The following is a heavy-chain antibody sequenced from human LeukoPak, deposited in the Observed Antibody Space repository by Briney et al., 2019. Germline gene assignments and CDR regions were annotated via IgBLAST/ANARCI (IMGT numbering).Heavy chain of an antibody. V-gene: IGHV3-30*18. Sequence: PGGSLRLSCAASGFTFSSYGMHWVRQAPGKGLEWVAVISYDGSNKYYADSVKGRFTISRDNSKNTLYLQMNSLRAEDTAVYYCAKNPHYGSGSYYIFDYWGQGTLVTVSS. J-gene: IGHJ4*02. CDR2: ISYDGSNK. CDR1: GFTFSSYG. CDR3: AKNPHYGSGSYYIFDY. D-gene: IGHD3-10*01.